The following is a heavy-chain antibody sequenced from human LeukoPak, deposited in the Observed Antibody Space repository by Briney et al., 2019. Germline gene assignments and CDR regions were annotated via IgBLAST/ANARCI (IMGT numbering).Heavy chain of an antibody. CDR2: IYYSGST. V-gene: IGHV4-39*07. Sequence: PSETLSLTCTVSGGSISSSSYYWGWIRQPPGKGLEWIGSIYYSGSTNYNPSLKSRVTISVDTSKNQFSLKLSSVIAADTAVYYCARARLVVGAFQFDYWGQGTLVTVSS. CDR1: GGSISSSSYY. D-gene: IGHD2-2*01. CDR3: ARARLVVGAFQFDY. J-gene: IGHJ4*02.